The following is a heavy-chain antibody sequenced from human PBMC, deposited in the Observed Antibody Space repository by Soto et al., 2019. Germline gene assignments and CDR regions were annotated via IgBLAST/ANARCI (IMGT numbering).Heavy chain of an antibody. V-gene: IGHV3-66*04. CDR2: IYSGGST. J-gene: IGHJ6*03. Sequence: GGSLRLSCAASGFTVSSNYMSWVRQAPGKGLEWVSVIYSGGSTYYADSVKGRFTISRDNSKNTLYLQMNSLRAEDTAVYYCARHKRNYYYMDVWGKGTTVTVSS. CDR3: ARHKRNYYYMDV. CDR1: GFTVSSNY.